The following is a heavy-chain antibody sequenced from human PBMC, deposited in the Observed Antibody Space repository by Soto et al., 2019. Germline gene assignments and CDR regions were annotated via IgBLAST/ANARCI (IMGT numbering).Heavy chain of an antibody. Sequence: GGSLRLSCAASGFTFSSYRMSWVRQAPGKGLEWVAVMAYDGSKTFYADSVKGRFTIPRDNSKNTLYLQMNSLRAEDTAVYYCAKDWRDGSAYLPDYWGQGTLVTVSS. D-gene: IGHD3-22*01. CDR2: MAYDGSKT. CDR1: GFTFSSYR. J-gene: IGHJ4*02. V-gene: IGHV3-30*18. CDR3: AKDWRDGSAYLPDY.